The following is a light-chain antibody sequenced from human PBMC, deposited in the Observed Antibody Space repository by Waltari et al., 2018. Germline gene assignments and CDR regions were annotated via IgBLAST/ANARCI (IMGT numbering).Light chain of an antibody. Sequence: QPVLTQPPSASGTPGQRVTISCSGRHSNIGANTVKWYQQPPGTAPKLLIYSDNRRFSGVPDRFSASKSGTSASLAISGLQSEDEADYYCSTWDDSLSGVLFGEGTKLTVV. CDR1: HSNIGANT. J-gene: IGLJ2*01. V-gene: IGLV1-44*01. CDR3: STWDDSLSGVL. CDR2: SDN.